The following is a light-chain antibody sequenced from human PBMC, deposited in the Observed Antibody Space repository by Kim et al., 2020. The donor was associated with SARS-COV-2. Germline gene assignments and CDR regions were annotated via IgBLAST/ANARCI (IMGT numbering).Light chain of an antibody. CDR2: YES. CDR1: NIGSKS. CDR3: QVWDSSSDHRV. V-gene: IGLV3-21*04. Sequence: QEKQARITCGGNNIGSKSVHWYQQKPGQAPVLVIYYESDRPSGIPERFSGSNSGNTATLTISRVEAGDEADYYCQVWDSSSDHRVFGGGTQLTVL. J-gene: IGLJ3*02.